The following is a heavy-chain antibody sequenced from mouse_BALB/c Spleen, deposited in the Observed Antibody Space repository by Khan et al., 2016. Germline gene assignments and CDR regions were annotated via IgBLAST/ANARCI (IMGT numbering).Heavy chain of an antibody. J-gene: IGHJ2*01. CDR1: GFTFSNYW. V-gene: IGHV6-6*02. CDR2: IRLKSNNYAT. Sequence: EVKLEESGGGLVQPGGSMKLSCVASGFTFSNYWMNWVRQSPEKGLEWVAEIRLKSNNYATHYAESVKGRFTISRDDSKSSVYLQMNNLRAEDTGIYYCTPLITTVVAWGQGTTLTVSS. D-gene: IGHD1-1*01. CDR3: TPLITTVVA.